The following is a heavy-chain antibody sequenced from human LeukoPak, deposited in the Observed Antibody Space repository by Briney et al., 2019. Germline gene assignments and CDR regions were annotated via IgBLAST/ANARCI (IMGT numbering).Heavy chain of an antibody. CDR2: ISSSGSTI. J-gene: IGHJ3*02. Sequence: GGSLRLSGAASGFTFSDYYMSWIRQAPWKGLEWVSYISSSGSTIYYADSVKGRFTISRDNAKNSLYLQMNSLRAEDTAVYYCARVTAQDAFDIWGQGTMVTVSS. CDR1: GFTFSDYY. CDR3: ARVTAQDAFDI. V-gene: IGHV3-11*01.